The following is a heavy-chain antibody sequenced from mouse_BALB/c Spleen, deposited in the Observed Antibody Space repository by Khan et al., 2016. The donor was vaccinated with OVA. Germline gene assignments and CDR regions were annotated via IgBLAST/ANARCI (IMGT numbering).Heavy chain of an antibody. V-gene: IGHV1-4*01. CDR2: INPSNGYT. CDR3: VRDGAYHRNDGWFAY. J-gene: IGHJ3*01. CDR1: GYTFTSYT. D-gene: IGHD2-14*01. Sequence: QVQLQQSGAELARPGASVKMSCKASGYTFTSYTIHWIKERPGQGLEWIGYINPSNGYTNYNQRFKDKATLTTGKSSTTAYLQLSSLTSDDSAVYNCVRDGAYHRNDGWFAYWGQGTLVNVSA.